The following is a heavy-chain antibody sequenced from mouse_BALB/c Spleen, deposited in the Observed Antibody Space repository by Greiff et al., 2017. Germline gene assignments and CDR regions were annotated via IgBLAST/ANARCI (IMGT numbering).Heavy chain of an antibody. CDR2: ISSGSSTI. V-gene: IGHV5-17*02. CDR1: GFTFSSFG. J-gene: IGHJ1*01. Sequence: VQLKQSGGGLVQPGGSRKLSCAASGFTFSSFGMHWVRQAPEKGLEWVAYISSGSSTIYYADTVKGRFTISRDNPKNTLFLQMTSLRSEDTAMYYCARRSYWYFDVWGAGTTVTVSS. CDR3: ARRSYWYFDV.